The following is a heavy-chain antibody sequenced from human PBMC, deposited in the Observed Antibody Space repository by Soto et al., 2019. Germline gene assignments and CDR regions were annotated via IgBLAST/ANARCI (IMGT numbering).Heavy chain of an antibody. D-gene: IGHD6-13*01. CDR2: INSDGSST. CDR3: ASSGGGIAAAGN. V-gene: IGHV3-74*01. Sequence: LRLSCAASGFTFSSYWMHWVRQAPGKGLVWVSRINSDGSSTSYADSVKGRFTISRDNAKNTLYLQMNSLRAEDTAVYYCASSGGGIAAAGNWGPGTLVTVSS. CDR1: GFTFSSYW. J-gene: IGHJ4*02.